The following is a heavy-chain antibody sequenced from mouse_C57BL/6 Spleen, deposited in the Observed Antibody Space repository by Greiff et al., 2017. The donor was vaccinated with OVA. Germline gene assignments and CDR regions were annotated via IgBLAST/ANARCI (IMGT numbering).Heavy chain of an antibody. CDR2: IDPSDSYT. Sequence: VQLKQPGAELVKPGASVKLSCKASGYTFTSYWMQWVKQRPGQGLEWIGEIDPSDSYTNYNQKFKGKATLTVDTSSSTAYMQLSSLTSEDSAVYYWARAYYGYDVWFAYWGQGTLVTVSA. D-gene: IGHD2-2*01. CDR3: ARAYYGYDVWFAY. V-gene: IGHV1-50*01. CDR1: GYTFTSYW. J-gene: IGHJ3*01.